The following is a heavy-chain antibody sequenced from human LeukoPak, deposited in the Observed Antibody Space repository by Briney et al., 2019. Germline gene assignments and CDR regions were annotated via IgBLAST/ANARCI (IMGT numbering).Heavy chain of an antibody. CDR2: IKQDGSEK. V-gene: IGHV3-7*01. CDR1: GFTFSSYW. D-gene: IGHD1-7*01. CDR3: ARVVPWNYWWHDAFDI. J-gene: IGHJ3*02. Sequence: PGGSLRLSCAASGFTFSSYWMSWVRQAPGKGLEWVANIKQDGSEKYYVDSVKGRFTISRDNAKNSLYLQMNSLRAEDTAVYYCARVVPWNYWWHDAFDIWGQGTMVTVSS.